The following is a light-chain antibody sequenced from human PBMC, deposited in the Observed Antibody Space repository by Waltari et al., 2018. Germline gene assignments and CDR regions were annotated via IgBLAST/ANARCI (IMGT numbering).Light chain of an antibody. CDR1: QNIYTY. CDR3: QQRVNWPSLT. CDR2: DAS. Sequence: EIVLTQSPATLSLSAVDRATLSCRASQNIYTYLAWYQQKPGQAPRLLIHDASIRATGTPARFSGSGSGTDFTLTISSLEPEDFAVYYCQQRVNWPSLTFGGGTRVEIK. J-gene: IGKJ4*01. V-gene: IGKV3-11*01.